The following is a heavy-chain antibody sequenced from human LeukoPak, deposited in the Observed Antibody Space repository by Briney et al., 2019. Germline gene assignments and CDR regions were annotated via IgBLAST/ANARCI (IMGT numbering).Heavy chain of an antibody. Sequence: GASVKVSCKASGYTFTGYYMHWVRQAPGQGLEWIGRINPNSGGTNYAQKFQGRVTMTRDTSISTAYMELSRLRSDDTAVYYCAREKRYSYGPWYYYMDVWGKGTTVTVSS. CDR2: INPNSGGT. D-gene: IGHD5-18*01. J-gene: IGHJ6*03. V-gene: IGHV1-2*06. CDR3: AREKRYSYGPWYYYMDV. CDR1: GYTFTGYY.